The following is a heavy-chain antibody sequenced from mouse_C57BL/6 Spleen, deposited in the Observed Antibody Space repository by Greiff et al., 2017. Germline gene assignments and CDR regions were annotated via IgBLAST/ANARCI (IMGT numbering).Heavy chain of an antibody. CDR3: TRITTVEAWFAY. V-gene: IGHV14-4*01. D-gene: IGHD1-1*01. CDR1: GFNIKDDY. J-gene: IGHJ3*01. Sequence: VQLQQSGAELVRPGASVKLSCTASGFNIKDDYMHWVKQRPEQGLEWIGWIDPENGDTEYASKFQGKATITADTSSNTAYLQLSSLTSEDTAVYYCTRITTVEAWFAYWGQGTLVTVSA. CDR2: IDPENGDT.